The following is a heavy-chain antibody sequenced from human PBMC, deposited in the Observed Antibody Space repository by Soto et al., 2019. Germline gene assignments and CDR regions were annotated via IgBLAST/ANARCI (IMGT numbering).Heavy chain of an antibody. D-gene: IGHD2-2*01. CDR1: GGTFSSYT. V-gene: IGHV1-69*02. CDR2: IIPILGIA. Sequence: SVKVSCKASGGTFSSYTISWVRQAPGQGLEWMGRIIPILGIANYAQKFQGRVTITADKSTSTAYMELSSLRSEDTAVYYCASSDIVVVPAAISGTESPHGAFDIWGQGTMVTVSS. J-gene: IGHJ3*02. CDR3: ASSDIVVVPAAISGTESPHGAFDI.